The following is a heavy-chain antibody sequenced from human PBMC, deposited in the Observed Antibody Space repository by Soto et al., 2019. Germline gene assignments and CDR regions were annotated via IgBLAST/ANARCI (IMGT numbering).Heavy chain of an antibody. J-gene: IGHJ6*02. CDR3: ATDPPITGTTNYYYAMDV. CDR1: GYTLTELS. CDR2: FAPENGET. V-gene: IGHV1-24*01. D-gene: IGHD1-7*01. Sequence: GASVKVSCKVSGYTLTELSMHWVRQAPGKGLEWMGGFAPENGETIYAQKFQGRVSMTEDTSTDTAYMELSSLRFEDTAVYYCATDPPITGTTNYYYAMDVWGQGTTVTVSS.